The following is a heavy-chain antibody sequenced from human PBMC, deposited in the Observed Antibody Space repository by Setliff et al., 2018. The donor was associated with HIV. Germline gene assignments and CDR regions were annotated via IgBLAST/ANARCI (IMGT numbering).Heavy chain of an antibody. CDR2: VNPNGGET. V-gene: IGHV1-2*06. Sequence: ASVKVSCKASGYTFTAYYIHWVRQAPGQGLEWMGRVNPNGGETNSAQKFQGRVSMTRDTSINTSYMEMSGLRFDDTAVYYCARDKGYYYMDVWGKGITVTVS. CDR1: GYTFTAYY. CDR3: ARDKGYYYMDV. J-gene: IGHJ6*03.